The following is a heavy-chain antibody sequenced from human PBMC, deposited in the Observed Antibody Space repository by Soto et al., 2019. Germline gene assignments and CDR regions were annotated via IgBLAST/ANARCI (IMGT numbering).Heavy chain of an antibody. CDR2: ISWNSGSI. CDR3: ARQKVTEYQLLYLDYYYGMDV. D-gene: IGHD2-2*02. J-gene: IGHJ6*02. Sequence: TGGSLRLSCAASGFTFDDYAMHWVRQAPGKGLEWVSGISWNSGSIGYADSVKGRFTISRDNAKNSLYLQMNSLRAEDTALYYCARQKVTEYQLLYLDYYYGMDVWGQGTTVTVSS. V-gene: IGHV3-9*01. CDR1: GFTFDDYA.